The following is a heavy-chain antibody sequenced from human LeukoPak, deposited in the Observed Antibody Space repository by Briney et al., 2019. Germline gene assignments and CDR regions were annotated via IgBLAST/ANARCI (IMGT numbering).Heavy chain of an antibody. D-gene: IGHD6-19*01. CDR1: GGSFSGYY. CDR2: INHSGST. CDR3: ASTAVAGKYNWFDP. V-gene: IGHV4-34*01. J-gene: IGHJ5*02. Sequence: SETLSLTCAVYGGSFSGYYWSWIRQPPGKGLEWIGEINHSGSTNYNPSLKSRVTISVDTSKNQFSLKLSSVTAADTAVYYCASTAVAGKYNWFDPWGQGTLVTVSS.